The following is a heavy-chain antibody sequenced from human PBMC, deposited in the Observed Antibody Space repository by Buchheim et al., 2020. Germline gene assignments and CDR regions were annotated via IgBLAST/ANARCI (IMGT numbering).Heavy chain of an antibody. CDR2: IYYSGST. CDR1: GGSISSGGYY. D-gene: IGHD3-3*01. J-gene: IGHJ6*02. V-gene: IGHV4-31*03. Sequence: QVQLQESGPGLVKPSQTLSLTCTVSGGSISSGGYYWSWIRQHPGKGLEWIGYIYYSGSTYYNPSLESRVTISVDTSKNQFSLKLSSVTAADTAVYYCARDGSPYYDFWSGYYYYYYGMDVWGQGTT. CDR3: ARDGSPYYDFWSGYYYYYYGMDV.